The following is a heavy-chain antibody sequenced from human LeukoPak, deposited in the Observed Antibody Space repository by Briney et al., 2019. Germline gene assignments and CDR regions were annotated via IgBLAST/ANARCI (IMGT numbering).Heavy chain of an antibody. CDR2: IYTSGST. CDR3: ARVVAMNNYDFWSGYSHNWFDP. V-gene: IGHV4-4*07. J-gene: IGHJ5*02. Sequence: SETLSLTCTVSGGSISSYYWSWIRQPAGKGLEWIGCIYTSGSTNYNPSLKSRVTMSVDTSKNQFSLKLSSVTAADTAVYYCARVVAMNNYDFWSGYSHNWFDPWGQGTLVTVSS. D-gene: IGHD3-3*01. CDR1: GGSISSYY.